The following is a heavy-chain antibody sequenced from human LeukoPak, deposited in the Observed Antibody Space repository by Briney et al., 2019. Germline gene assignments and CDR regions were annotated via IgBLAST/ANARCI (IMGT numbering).Heavy chain of an antibody. CDR3: AKDRTAVAGNGYFDY. J-gene: IGHJ4*02. V-gene: IGHV3-23*01. D-gene: IGHD6-19*01. CDR2: ISGSGGST. CDR1: GFTFSSYA. Sequence: GGSLRLSCAASGFTFSSYAMSWVRQAPGKGLEWVSVISGSGGSTYYADSVKGRFTISRDNSKKTLYLQMNSLRDEDTAVYYCAKDRTAVAGNGYFDYWGQGTLVTVSS.